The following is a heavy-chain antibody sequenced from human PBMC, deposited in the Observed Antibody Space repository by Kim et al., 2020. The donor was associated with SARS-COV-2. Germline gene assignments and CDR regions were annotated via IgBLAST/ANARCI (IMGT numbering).Heavy chain of an antibody. CDR2: INHSGST. CDR1: GGSFSGYY. D-gene: IGHD6-13*01. V-gene: IGHV4-34*01. Sequence: SETLSLTCAVYGGSFSGYYWSWIRQPPGKGLEWIGEINHSGSTNYNPSLKSRVTISVDTSKNQFSLKLSSVTAADTAVYYCARGGIAAAGNWFDPWGQGT. CDR3: ARGGIAAAGNWFDP. J-gene: IGHJ5*02.